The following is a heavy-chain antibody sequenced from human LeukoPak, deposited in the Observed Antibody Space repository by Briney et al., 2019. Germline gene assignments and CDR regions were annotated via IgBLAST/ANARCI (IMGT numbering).Heavy chain of an antibody. Sequence: GGSLRLSCAASGFTFSSYAMHWVRQAPGKGLERVAVISYDGSNKYYADSVKGRFTISRDNSKNTLYLQMNSLRAEDTAVYYCARDSNQLHGGYFDYWGQGTLVTVSS. J-gene: IGHJ4*02. CDR2: ISYDGSNK. CDR3: ARDSNQLHGGYFDY. D-gene: IGHD2-2*01. CDR1: GFTFSSYA. V-gene: IGHV3-30-3*01.